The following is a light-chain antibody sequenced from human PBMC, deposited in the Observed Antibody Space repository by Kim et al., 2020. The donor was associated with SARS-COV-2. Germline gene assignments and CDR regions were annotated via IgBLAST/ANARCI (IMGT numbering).Light chain of an antibody. CDR1: NSDVWANNL. V-gene: IGLV2-8*01. Sequence: PGQSLTTSCTGTNSDVWANNLVSGYQQHPGKAPKLMIYEVSKRPSGVPDRFSGSKSGNTASLTVSGLQPEDEADYYCSSHAGSFYVFGAGTKVTVL. CDR2: EVS. CDR3: SSHAGSFYV. J-gene: IGLJ1*01.